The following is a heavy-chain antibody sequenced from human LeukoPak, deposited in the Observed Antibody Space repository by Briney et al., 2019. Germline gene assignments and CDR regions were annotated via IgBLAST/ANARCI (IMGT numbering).Heavy chain of an antibody. CDR3: ARDYEPLVGVHRWGDWFDP. CDR1: GFTFSTYA. D-gene: IGHD1-26*01. V-gene: IGHV3-23*01. CDR2: ISGTGGST. J-gene: IGHJ5*02. Sequence: GGSLRLSCAASGFTFSTYAMTWVRQAPGKGLEWVSLISGTGGSTYYADSVKGRFTISRDNSKNTLYLQMNSLRAEDTAVYYCARDYEPLVGVHRWGDWFDPWGQGTLVTVSS.